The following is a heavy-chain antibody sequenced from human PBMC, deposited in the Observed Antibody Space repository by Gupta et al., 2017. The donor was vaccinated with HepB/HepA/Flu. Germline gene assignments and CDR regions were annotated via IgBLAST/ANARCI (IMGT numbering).Heavy chain of an antibody. CDR1: GFPFDAYS. V-gene: IGHV3-9*01. Sequence: EVHLVESGGGLVQPGRSLRLPCVASGFPFDAYSMHWVREVQGKGLAWVSGIGYNRGITRYADAAKGRFTISKDNAKKSVYLQKNRLRAEDTGLYYCAKDRCSGSCTRRTSRGMDVWGQGTTVTVSS. J-gene: IGHJ6*02. CDR2: IGYNRGIT. CDR3: AKDRCSGSCTRRTSRGMDV. D-gene: IGHD2-15*01.